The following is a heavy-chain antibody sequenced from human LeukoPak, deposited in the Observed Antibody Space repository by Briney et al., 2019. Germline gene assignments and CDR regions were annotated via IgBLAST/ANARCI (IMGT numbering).Heavy chain of an antibody. CDR2: INHSGST. J-gene: IGHJ4*02. CDR1: GGSFSGYY. CDR3: ARGEGIVGANDY. D-gene: IGHD1-26*01. V-gene: IGHV4-34*01. Sequence: SETLSLTCAVYGGSFSGYYWSWIRQPPGKGLEWIGEINHSGSTNYNPSLKSRVTISVDTSKNQFSLKLSSVTAADTAVYYCARGEGIVGANDYWGQGTLVTVSS.